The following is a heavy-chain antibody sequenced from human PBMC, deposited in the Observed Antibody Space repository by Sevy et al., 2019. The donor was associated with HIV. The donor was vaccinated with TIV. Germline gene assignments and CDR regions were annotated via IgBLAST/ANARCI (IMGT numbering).Heavy chain of an antibody. J-gene: IGHJ4*02. D-gene: IGHD1-1*01. Sequence: GGSLRLSCATSGFTFSDAWMNWVRQAPGKGLEWVARIKSKTDSGTRDFAAPVKGRFSISRDDSKNTVYLQMTSRKDEDTGVYFCACGTGTSDFDHWGQGTLVTVSS. CDR3: ACGTGTSDFDH. CDR1: GFTFSDAW. V-gene: IGHV3-15*01. CDR2: IKSKTDSGTR.